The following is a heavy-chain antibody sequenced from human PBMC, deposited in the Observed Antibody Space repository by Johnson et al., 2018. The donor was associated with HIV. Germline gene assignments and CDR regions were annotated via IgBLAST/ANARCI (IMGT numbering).Heavy chain of an antibody. CDR3: AREGEWELLPGAFDI. CDR1: GFTFSNAW. D-gene: IGHD1-26*01. Sequence: VQLVESGGGLVKPGGSLRLSCAASGFTFSNAWMSWVRQAPGKGLEWVGRIKSKTDGGTTDYATPVKGRFTFSRDDSKNRLYLQMNSLRAEDTAVYYCAREGEWELLPGAFDIWGQGTMVTVSS. J-gene: IGHJ3*02. CDR2: IKSKTDGGTT. V-gene: IGHV3-15*01.